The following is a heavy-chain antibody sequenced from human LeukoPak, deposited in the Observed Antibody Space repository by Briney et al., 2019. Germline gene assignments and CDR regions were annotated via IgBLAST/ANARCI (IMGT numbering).Heavy chain of an antibody. CDR3: ARDRPGWYFPLSY. J-gene: IGHJ4*02. Sequence: ASVKVSCKASGYTFTGYYMHWVRQAPGQGLEWMGWINPNSGGTNYAQKFQGRVTMTRDTSISTAYMELSRLRSDDTAVYYCARDRPGWYFPLSYWGQGTPVTVSS. V-gene: IGHV1-2*02. CDR2: INPNSGGT. CDR1: GYTFTGYY. D-gene: IGHD6-19*01.